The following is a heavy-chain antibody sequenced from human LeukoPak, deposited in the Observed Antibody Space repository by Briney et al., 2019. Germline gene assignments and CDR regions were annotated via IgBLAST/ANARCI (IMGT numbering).Heavy chain of an antibody. J-gene: IGHJ6*04. CDR1: GYTFTSYG. V-gene: IGHV1-18*01. CDR2: ISACNGLT. CDR3: ARGSHIAAAGSQMDI. D-gene: IGHD6-13*01. Sequence: ASVKVSCKSSGYTFTSYGIIWVRQAPGQGLEWMGWISACNGLTHYAQKLQGRVTMTTDTSTSTAYMELRSLRSDDAAVYYCARGSHIAAAGSQMDIWGKGTTVTVSS.